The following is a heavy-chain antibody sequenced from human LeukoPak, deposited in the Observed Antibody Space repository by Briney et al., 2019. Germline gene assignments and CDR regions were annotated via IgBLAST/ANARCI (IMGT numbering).Heavy chain of an antibody. Sequence: GGSLRLSCAASGFXFSTYSINWVRQAPGKGLEWVSHITSSGSIYYADSVKGRFTISRDNAKDSLYLQMNSLRDEDTAVYFCARGSSSWYNWFDPWGQGTLVTVSS. D-gene: IGHD6-13*01. V-gene: IGHV3-48*02. J-gene: IGHJ5*02. CDR3: ARGSSSWYNWFDP. CDR2: ITSSGSI. CDR1: GFXFSTYS.